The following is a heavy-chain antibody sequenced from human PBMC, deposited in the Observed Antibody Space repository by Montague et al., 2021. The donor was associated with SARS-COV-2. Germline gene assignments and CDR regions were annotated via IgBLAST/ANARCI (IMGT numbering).Heavy chain of an antibody. CDR3: ARDGGFCSGDGCYFFDY. CDR1: GFTFSSYS. V-gene: IGHV3-48*02. Sequence: SLRLSCAASGFTFSSYSMTWVRQAPGKGLEWVSYISISSIPTYYADSVRGRSTISRDNAKKSLYLQIDSLSDEDTAVYYCARDGGFCSGDGCYFFDYWGQGTLVTVSS. CDR2: ISISSIPT. D-gene: IGHD2-15*01. J-gene: IGHJ4*02.